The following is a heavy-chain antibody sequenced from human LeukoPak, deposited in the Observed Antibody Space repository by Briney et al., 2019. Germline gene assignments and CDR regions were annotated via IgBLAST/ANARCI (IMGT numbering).Heavy chain of an antibody. J-gene: IGHJ5*02. CDR1: GFTFSSYS. CDR3: AKDLHYYASGSYYA. V-gene: IGHV3-30*02. D-gene: IGHD3-10*01. Sequence: GGSLRLSCAASGFTFSSYSMNWVRQAPGKGLEWVASIWHDGNNKYYADSVKGRFTISRDNSKNTMYLQMNSLRAEDTAVFYCAKDLHYYASGSYYAWGQGTLVTVSS. CDR2: IWHDGNNK.